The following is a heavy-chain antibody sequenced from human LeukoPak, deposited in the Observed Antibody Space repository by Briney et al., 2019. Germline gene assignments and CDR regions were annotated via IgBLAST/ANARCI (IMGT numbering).Heavy chain of an antibody. CDR2: INHSGST. CDR3: ARGLPPSNCSGGSCYSSYGYFDY. CDR1: GGSFSGYY. Sequence: SETLSLTCAVYGGSFSGYYWSWIRQPPGKGLEWIGEINHSGSTNYNPSLKSRVTISVDTSKNQFSLKLSSVTAADTAVHYCARGLPPSNCSGGSCYSSYGYFDYWGQGTLVTVSS. D-gene: IGHD2-15*01. V-gene: IGHV4-34*01. J-gene: IGHJ4*02.